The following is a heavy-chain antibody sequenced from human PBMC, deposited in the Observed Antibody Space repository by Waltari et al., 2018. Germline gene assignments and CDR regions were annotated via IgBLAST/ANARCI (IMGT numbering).Heavy chain of an antibody. J-gene: IGHJ1*01. CDR1: GSSISTNYN. D-gene: IGHD4-17*01. CDR3: GRIAFGDDGGYFQH. V-gene: IGHV4-39*01. CDR2: MQYRGST. Sequence: QLQLQESGPGLVKPSETLSLTCTVSGSSISTNYNWGWIRQPPGKGLEWMGNMQYRGSTFYNPSLKSRVTISLDTLKNQFSLRLSSVGAADTAVYFCGRIAFGDDGGYFQHWGQGTLVTVSS.